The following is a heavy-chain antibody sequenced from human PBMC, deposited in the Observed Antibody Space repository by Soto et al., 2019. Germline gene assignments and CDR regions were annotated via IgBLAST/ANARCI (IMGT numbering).Heavy chain of an antibody. J-gene: IGHJ5*02. CDR2: ISSSSSYI. V-gene: IGHV3-21*01. D-gene: IGHD2-15*01. CDR1: GFTFSSYS. Sequence: GGSLRLSCAASGFTFSSYSMNWVRQAPGKGLEWVSSISSSSSYIYYADSVKGRFTISRDNAKNSLYLQMNSLRAEDTAVYYWARAQLEYCSGGSCHLHPFDPWGQGTLVTVSS. CDR3: ARAQLEYCSGGSCHLHPFDP.